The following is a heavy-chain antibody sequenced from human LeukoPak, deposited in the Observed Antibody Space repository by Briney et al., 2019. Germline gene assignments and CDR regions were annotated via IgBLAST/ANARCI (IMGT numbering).Heavy chain of an antibody. CDR3: ARSEYYYGSGSYSTNWFDP. J-gene: IGHJ5*02. V-gene: IGHV1-2*02. D-gene: IGHD3-10*01. CDR1: GYTFTGYY. CDR2: INPNSGGT. Sequence: GASVKVSCKAAGYTFTGYYMHGVRQAPGQGLQWMGWINPNSGGTNYAQKFQGRVTMTRDTSISTAYMELSRLRSDDTAVYYCARSEYYYGSGSYSTNWFDPWGQGTLVTVSS.